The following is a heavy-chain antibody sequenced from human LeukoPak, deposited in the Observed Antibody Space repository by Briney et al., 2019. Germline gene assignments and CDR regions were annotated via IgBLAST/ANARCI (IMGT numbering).Heavy chain of an antibody. V-gene: IGHV3-30*18. CDR2: ISYDGSNK. Sequence: GGSLRLSCAASGFTFSSYGMHWVRQAPGKGLEWVAVISYDGSNKYYADSVKGRFTISRDNSKYTLYLQMNSLRAEDTAVYYCAKLYDAFDIWGQGTMVTVSS. CDR3: AKLYDAFDI. CDR1: GFTFSSYG. J-gene: IGHJ3*02.